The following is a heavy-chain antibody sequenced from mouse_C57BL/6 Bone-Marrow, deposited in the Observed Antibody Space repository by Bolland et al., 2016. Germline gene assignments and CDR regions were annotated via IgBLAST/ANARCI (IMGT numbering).Heavy chain of an antibody. D-gene: IGHD1-1*01. J-gene: IGHJ3*01. Sequence: SDSYTNYNQKFKGKATLTVDTSSSTAYMQLSSLTSEDSAVYYCARGHSREFMDYWGQGTLV. V-gene: IGHV1-59*01. CDR2: SDSYT. CDR3: ARGHSREFMDY.